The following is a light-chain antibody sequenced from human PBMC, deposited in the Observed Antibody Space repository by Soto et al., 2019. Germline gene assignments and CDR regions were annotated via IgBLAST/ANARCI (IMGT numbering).Light chain of an antibody. V-gene: IGKV3D-20*02. CDR1: QSVSSSY. Sequence: EVLLTQSPGTLSLSPGERATLSCRASQSVSSSYLAWYQQKPGQAPRLLMYDASNRATGIPPRFSGSGSGTDFTLTISSLEPEDFAVYYCQQRSSWPPPTFGGGTKVEI. CDR3: QQRSSWPPPT. CDR2: DAS. J-gene: IGKJ4*01.